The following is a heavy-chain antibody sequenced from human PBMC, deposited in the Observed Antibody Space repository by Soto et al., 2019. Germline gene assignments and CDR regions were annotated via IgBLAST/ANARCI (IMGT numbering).Heavy chain of an antibody. Sequence: GASVKVSCKASGYTFTSYDINWVRQATGQGTEWMGWMNPNSGNTGYAQRFQGRVTMTRNTSISTAYMELSSLRSEDTAVYYCTRGFWGFMAVAGRVFVYWGQGTLGTGSS. CDR1: GYTFTSYD. CDR3: TRGFWGFMAVAGRVFVY. V-gene: IGHV1-8*01. J-gene: IGHJ4*02. D-gene: IGHD6-19*01. CDR2: MNPNSGNT.